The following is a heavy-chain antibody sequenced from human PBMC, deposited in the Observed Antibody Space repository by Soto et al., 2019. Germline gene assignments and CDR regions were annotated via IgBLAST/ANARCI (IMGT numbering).Heavy chain of an antibody. CDR1: DDSINSDKYY. D-gene: IGHD3-9*01. CDR2: IYYRGNA. Sequence: QLQLQESGPGLVKPSETLSLTCSVSDDSINSDKYYWGWIRQPPGKGLEWIGSIYYRGNAYYNPSRKTRVTIPLDKSKSQFSLKLNSVTAADSAVYFCARLEGLATISYYFDFWGPGALVTVSS. V-gene: IGHV4-39*01. CDR3: ARLEGLATISYYFDF. J-gene: IGHJ4*02.